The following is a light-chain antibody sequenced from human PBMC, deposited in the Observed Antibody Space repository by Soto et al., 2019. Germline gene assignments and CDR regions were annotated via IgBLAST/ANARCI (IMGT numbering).Light chain of an antibody. CDR1: STDIGYYTY. V-gene: IGLV2-14*01. CDR2: EVN. J-gene: IGLJ3*02. CDR3: CSYTNMTTFV. Sequence: QSALTQPASVSGSPGQSITISCTGNSTDIGYYTYVSWYQQQPGEAPKLIIFEVNIRPSGVSPRFSGSKSGNTASLTISGLQDEEEAYYYRCSYTNMTTFVFGGGTKLTVL.